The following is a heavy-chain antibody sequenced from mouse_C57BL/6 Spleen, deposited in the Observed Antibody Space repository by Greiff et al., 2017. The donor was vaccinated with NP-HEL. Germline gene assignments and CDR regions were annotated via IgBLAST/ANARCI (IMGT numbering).Heavy chain of an antibody. CDR3: AREGGYYDYFDY. Sequence: VKLQQPGAELVKPGASVKMSCKASGYTFTSYWITWVKQRPGQGLEWIGDIYPGSGSTNYNEKFKSKATLTVDTSSSTAYMQLSSLTSEDSAVYYCAREGGYYDYFDYWGQGTTLTVSS. V-gene: IGHV1-55*01. CDR1: GYTFTSYW. J-gene: IGHJ2*01. D-gene: IGHD2-4*01. CDR2: IYPGSGST.